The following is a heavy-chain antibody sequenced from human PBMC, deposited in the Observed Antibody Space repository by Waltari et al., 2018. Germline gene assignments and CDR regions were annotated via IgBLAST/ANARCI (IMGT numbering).Heavy chain of an antibody. Sequence: QVQLVQSGAEVKKPGASVKVSCKASGYTFTSYGISWVRQAPGQGLEWMGWISAYNGNTNHAQKLQGRVTMTTDTSTSTAYMELRSLRSDDTAVYYCALVEWSPLSGDYGMDVWGQGTTVTVSS. V-gene: IGHV1-18*01. D-gene: IGHD3-3*01. CDR3: ALVEWSPLSGDYGMDV. J-gene: IGHJ6*02. CDR1: GYTFTSYG. CDR2: ISAYNGNT.